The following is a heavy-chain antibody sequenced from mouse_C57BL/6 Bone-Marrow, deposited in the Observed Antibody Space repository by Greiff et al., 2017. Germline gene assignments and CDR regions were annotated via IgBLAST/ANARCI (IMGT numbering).Heavy chain of an antibody. J-gene: IGHJ4*01. D-gene: IGHD4-1*01. V-gene: IGHV1-63*01. CDR3: ARWGGTPYYYAMDY. Sequence: VQLQQSGAELVRPGTSVKMSCKASGYTFTNYWIGWAKQRPGHGLEWIGDIYPGGGYTNYNEKFKGKATLTADKSSSTAYMQFSSLTSEDSAIYYCARWGGTPYYYAMDYWGQGTSVTVSS. CDR1: GYTFTNYW. CDR2: IYPGGGYT.